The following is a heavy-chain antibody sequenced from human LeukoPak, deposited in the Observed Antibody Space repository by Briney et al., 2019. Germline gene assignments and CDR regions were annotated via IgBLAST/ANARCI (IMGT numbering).Heavy chain of an antibody. V-gene: IGHV3-30*18. J-gene: IGHJ6*02. CDR1: GFTFSSYG. Sequence: PGGSLRLSCAASGFTFSSYGMHWVRQAPGKGLEWVAVISYDGSNKYYADSVKGRFTISRDNSKNTLHLQMNSLRAEDTAVYYCAKEGPAAPTWRMDVWGQGTTVTVSS. D-gene: IGHD2-2*01. CDR2: ISYDGSNK. CDR3: AKEGPAAPTWRMDV.